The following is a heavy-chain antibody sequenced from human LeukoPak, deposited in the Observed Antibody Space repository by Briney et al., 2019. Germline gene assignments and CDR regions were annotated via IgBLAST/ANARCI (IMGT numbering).Heavy chain of an antibody. CDR3: ARPPTNYDSSGYYN. CDR2: MNPNSGNT. CDR1: GYTFTIYD. Sequence: ASVTVSCKASGYTFTIYDINWVRQAPGQGLGWVGWMNPNSGNTGYAQKFQGRVTMTRNTYIRTDYMELSSLRSEDTAVYYCARPPTNYDSSGYYNWVQGTLVTVSS. J-gene: IGHJ4*02. D-gene: IGHD3-22*01. V-gene: IGHV1-8*01.